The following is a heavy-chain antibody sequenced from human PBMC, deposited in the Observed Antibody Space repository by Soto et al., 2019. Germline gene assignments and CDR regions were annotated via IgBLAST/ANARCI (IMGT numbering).Heavy chain of an antibody. D-gene: IGHD3-10*01. Sequence: TSETLSLTCTVSGGSISSSSYYWGWIRQPPGKGLEWIGSIYYSGSTYYNPSLKSRVTISVDTSKNQFSLKLSSVTAADTAVYYCERHRGKIALPDYWGRGTLVPVSS. V-gene: IGHV4-39*01. CDR1: GGSISSSSYY. J-gene: IGHJ4*02. CDR3: ERHRGKIALPDY. CDR2: IYYSGST.